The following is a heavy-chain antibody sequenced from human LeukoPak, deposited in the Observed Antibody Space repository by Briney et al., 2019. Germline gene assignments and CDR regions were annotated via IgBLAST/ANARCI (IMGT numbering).Heavy chain of an antibody. J-gene: IGHJ3*02. D-gene: IGHD1-26*01. Sequence: GGSLRLSCAASGFTFSSYAMSWVRQAPGKGLEWVSAISGGGGNTYYADSVKGRFTISRDNSKNTLYLQMSSLRAEDTAVYYCGKNRYSGSLSPFDIWGQGTMVTVSS. V-gene: IGHV3-23*01. CDR2: ISGGGGNT. CDR3: GKNRYSGSLSPFDI. CDR1: GFTFSSYA.